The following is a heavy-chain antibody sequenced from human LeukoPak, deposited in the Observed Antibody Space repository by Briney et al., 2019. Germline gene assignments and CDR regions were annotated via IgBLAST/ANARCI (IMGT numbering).Heavy chain of an antibody. D-gene: IGHD5-18*01. CDR1: GFTFSGSA. V-gene: IGHV3-73*01. CDR2: IRSKANSYAT. J-gene: IGHJ4*02. CDR3: ARDQLWLDY. Sequence: PGGSLRLSCAASGFTFSGSAMHWVRPASGQGLEWVGRIRSKANSYATAYAASVKGRCTISRADSKNTAYLQMNSLRAEDTAVYYCARDQLWLDYWGQGTLVTVSS.